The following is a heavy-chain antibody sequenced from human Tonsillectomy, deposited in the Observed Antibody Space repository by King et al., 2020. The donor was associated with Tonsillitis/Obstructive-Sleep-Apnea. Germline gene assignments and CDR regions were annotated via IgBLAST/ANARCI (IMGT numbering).Heavy chain of an antibody. CDR2: ISWNSGSI. CDR1: GFTFDDYA. V-gene: IGHV3-9*01. Sequence: QLVQSGGGLVQPGRSLRLSCAASGFTFDDYAMHWVRQAPGKGLEWVSGISWNSGSIGYADSVKGRFTISRDNAKNSLYLQMNSLRTEDTALYYCAKDTVGGSCAYWGQGTLVTVSS. D-gene: IGHD2-15*01. J-gene: IGHJ4*02. CDR3: AKDTVGGSCAY.